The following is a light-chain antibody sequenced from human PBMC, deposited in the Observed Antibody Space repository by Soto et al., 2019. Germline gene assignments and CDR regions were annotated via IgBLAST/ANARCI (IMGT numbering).Light chain of an antibody. J-gene: IGKJ4*01. CDR3: QQRSDWPST. Sequence: EIVLTQSPATLSLSPGERATLSCRASQSVSSYLVWYQQKPGQVPRLLIYDASNRATGIPARFGGSGSGTDFTLTISGLEPEDSAVYCCQQRSDWPSTFGGGTKVEIK. CDR1: QSVSSY. CDR2: DAS. V-gene: IGKV3-11*01.